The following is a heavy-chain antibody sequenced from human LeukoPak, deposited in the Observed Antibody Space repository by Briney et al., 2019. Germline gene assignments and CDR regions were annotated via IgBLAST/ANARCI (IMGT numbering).Heavy chain of an antibody. CDR1: GCTFSSYE. J-gene: IGHJ3*02. CDR3: ATNGDWYDSSGYFDAFDM. V-gene: IGHV3-48*03. CDR2: ISSSGSSI. Sequence: GGSLRLSRAASGCTFSSYEMNWVRQAPGKGLEWVSYISSSGSSIYYADSVKGRFTISRDNAKNSLYLQMNSLGAEDTAVYYCATNGDWYDSSGYFDAFDMWGQGTMVTVS. D-gene: IGHD3-22*01.